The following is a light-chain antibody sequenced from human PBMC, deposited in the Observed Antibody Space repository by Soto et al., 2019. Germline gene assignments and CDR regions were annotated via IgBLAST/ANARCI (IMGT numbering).Light chain of an antibody. CDR2: KAS. CDR1: QSISSW. Sequence: DIQMTQSPSTLSASVGDRVTITCRASQSISSWLAWYQQKPWKAPKLLIYKASSLESGVPSRFSGSGSGTEFTLTISSLQPDDFATYYCQQYNSYSRTFGQGDKVEI. CDR3: QQYNSYSRT. V-gene: IGKV1-5*03. J-gene: IGKJ1*01.